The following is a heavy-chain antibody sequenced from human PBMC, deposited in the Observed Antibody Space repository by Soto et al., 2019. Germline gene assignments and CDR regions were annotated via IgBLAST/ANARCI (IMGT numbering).Heavy chain of an antibody. CDR3: ATSFRYFDN. CDR1: GFTPNPTP. Sequence: GGSLRLSCAVSGFTPNPTPLSWVRQPPGKGLEWVTTISGTASRTYYVDSVKGRFFISRDNAKNTVTLQMNNLTLDDTAVYYCATSFRYFDNWGQGTRVTVSS. CDR2: ISGTASRT. J-gene: IGHJ4*02. V-gene: IGHV3-23*01. D-gene: IGHD3-9*01.